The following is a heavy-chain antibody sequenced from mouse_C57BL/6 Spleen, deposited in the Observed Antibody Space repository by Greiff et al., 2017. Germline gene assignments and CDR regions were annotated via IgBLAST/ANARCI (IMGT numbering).Heavy chain of an antibody. CDR2: ISDGGSYT. Sequence: EVHLVESGGGLVKPGGSLKLSCAASGFTFSSYAMSWVRQTPEKRLEWVATISDGGSYTYYPDNVKGRFTISRDNAKNNLYLQMSHLKSEDTAMYYCARVGQLSLDYGGQGTTLTVSS. J-gene: IGHJ2*01. D-gene: IGHD3-2*02. CDR1: GFTFSSYA. CDR3: ARVGQLSLDY. V-gene: IGHV5-4*01.